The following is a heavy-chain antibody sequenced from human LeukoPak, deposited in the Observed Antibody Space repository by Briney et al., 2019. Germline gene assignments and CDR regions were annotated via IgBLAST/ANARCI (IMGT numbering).Heavy chain of an antibody. V-gene: IGHV3-30*02. Sequence: GGSLKLSCAASGFTFSSYGMHWVRQAPGKGLEWVAFIRYDGSNKYYADSVKGRFTISRDNAKNSLYLQMDSLGPEDTAVYYCARDPYSGNYGTYYYYYMDVWGKGTTVTISS. D-gene: IGHD1-26*01. J-gene: IGHJ6*03. CDR1: GFTFSSYG. CDR2: IRYDGSNK. CDR3: ARDPYSGNYGTYYYYYMDV.